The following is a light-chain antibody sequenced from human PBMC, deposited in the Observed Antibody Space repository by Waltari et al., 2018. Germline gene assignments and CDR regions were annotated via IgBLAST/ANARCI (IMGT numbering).Light chain of an antibody. J-gene: IGLJ2*01. CDR3: CSYYFSLVI. CDR2: EVS. Sequence: QSALTQPASVSGSPGQSITLSCPVTNTDFGPWDLVSWYQQHPGKPPKLLISEVSKRASGVSSRFSAYKSGNTASLTISGLQTDDEDDYYCCSYYFSLVIFGGGTKVTVL. CDR1: NTDFGPWDL. V-gene: IGLV2-23*02.